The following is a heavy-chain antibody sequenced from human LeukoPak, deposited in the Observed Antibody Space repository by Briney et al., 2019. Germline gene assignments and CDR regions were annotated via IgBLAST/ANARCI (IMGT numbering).Heavy chain of an antibody. CDR2: ISGSGGST. D-gene: IGHD1/OR15-1a*01. Sequence: RGSLRLSCAASGFTVSSNYMSWVRQAPGKGLEWVSAISGSGGSTYYADSVKGRFTISRDNAKNSLYLQMNSLRAEDTAVYYCARDGGLGQGDYWGQGTLVTVSS. J-gene: IGHJ4*02. CDR3: ARDGGLGQGDY. V-gene: IGHV3-21*01. CDR1: GFTVSSNY.